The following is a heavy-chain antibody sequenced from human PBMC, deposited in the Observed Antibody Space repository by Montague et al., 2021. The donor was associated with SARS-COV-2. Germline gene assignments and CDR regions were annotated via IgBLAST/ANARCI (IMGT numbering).Heavy chain of an antibody. CDR2: INHSGST. CDR3: ARHLRVGNRWNGFEADY. D-gene: IGHD1-1*01. Sequence: SETLSLTCAVYAGSFSGYSWSWIRQPPGKGLEWIGEINHSGSTXXXPSXXXRVTISVDTSRNQFSLKLSSVTAADTAVYYCARHLRVGNRWNGFEADYWGQGALVSVSS. CDR1: AGSFSGYS. V-gene: IGHV4-34*01. J-gene: IGHJ4*02.